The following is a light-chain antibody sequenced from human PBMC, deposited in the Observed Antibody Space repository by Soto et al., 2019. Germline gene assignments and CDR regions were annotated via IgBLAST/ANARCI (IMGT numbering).Light chain of an antibody. CDR1: QYINTR. CDR2: QTS. Sequence: EIVLTQSPATLSSFPGDRVTLSCRASQYINTRLAWYQHRPGQDPRLLIYQTSIRAAGIPARFSASGSGTDFTLTISDVQPEDCALYYCRQRQSWPRTFGKGTKVDI. J-gene: IGKJ1*01. V-gene: IGKV3-11*01. CDR3: RQRQSWPRT.